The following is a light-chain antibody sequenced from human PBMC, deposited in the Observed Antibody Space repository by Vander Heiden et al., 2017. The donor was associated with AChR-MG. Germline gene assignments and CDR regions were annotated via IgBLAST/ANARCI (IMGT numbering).Light chain of an antibody. CDR2: KAS. V-gene: IGKV1-5*03. J-gene: IGKJ4*01. CDR1: QRISRW. Sequence: LQMNQSPSLLSASVGDRVTITCRASQRISRWMAWYQQRPGKAPKLLIYKASDLESGVPSRFSGSGSGTEFTLTISSLQPDDFAIYYCQECNTYSCTFGGGTKVE. CDR3: QECNTYSCT.